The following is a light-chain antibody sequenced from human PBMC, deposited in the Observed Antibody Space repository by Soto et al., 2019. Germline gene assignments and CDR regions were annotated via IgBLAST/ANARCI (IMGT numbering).Light chain of an antibody. CDR2: DVS. J-gene: IGLJ2*01. Sequence: QSALTQPRSVSGSPGQSVTISCTGTSSDLGGYNYVSWYQQHPGKAPKLMIYDVSKRPSGVPDRFSGSKSGNTASLTISGLQAEDEADYYCFYMQAATIFGGGTKLTVL. CDR3: FYMQAATI. V-gene: IGLV2-11*01. CDR1: SSDLGGYNY.